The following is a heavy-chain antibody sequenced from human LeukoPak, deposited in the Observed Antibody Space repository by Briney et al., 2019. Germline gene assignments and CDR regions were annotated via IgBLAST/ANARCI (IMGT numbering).Heavy chain of an antibody. CDR2: IGVSGGNT. Sequence: GGSLRLSCAASGFTFSSYAMTWVRQAPGKGLEWVSTIGVSGGNTYFADSVKGRFTISRDNSKNTLYQQMSSLRAEDTAVYYCAKTSLTTPGTYDYWGQGTLVTVSS. D-gene: IGHD4-17*01. J-gene: IGHJ4*02. CDR1: GFTFSSYA. V-gene: IGHV3-23*01. CDR3: AKTSLTTPGTYDY.